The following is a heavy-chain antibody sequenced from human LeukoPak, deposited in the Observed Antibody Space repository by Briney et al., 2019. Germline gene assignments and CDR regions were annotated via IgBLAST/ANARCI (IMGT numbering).Heavy chain of an antibody. CDR3: ARDSFCSSTSCSPDWFDP. V-gene: IGHV4-34*01. CDR1: GGSFSGYY. D-gene: IGHD2-2*01. J-gene: IGHJ5*02. Sequence: SETLSLTCAVYGGSFSGYYWSWIRQPPGKGLEWIGETSHSASTSYNPSLESRVTISVDTSKNQFSLKLSSVTAADTAVYYCARDSFCSSTSCSPDWFDPWGQGTLVTVSS. CDR2: TSHSAST.